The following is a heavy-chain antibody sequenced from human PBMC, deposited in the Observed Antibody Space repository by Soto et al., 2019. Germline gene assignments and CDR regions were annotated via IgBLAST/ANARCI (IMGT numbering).Heavy chain of an antibody. CDR1: GFTFSNYW. J-gene: IGHJ4*02. V-gene: IGHV3-7*01. D-gene: IGHD1-1*01. CDR3: ARYKSHWIGDFAY. Sequence: GGSLRLSCAASGFTFSNYWMSWVRQAPGKGLEWVANIKQDGSEKYYVDSVKGRFTISRDNAKNSLYLQMNSLRAEDTAVYYCARYKSHWIGDFAYWGQGTLVTVSS. CDR2: IKQDGSEK.